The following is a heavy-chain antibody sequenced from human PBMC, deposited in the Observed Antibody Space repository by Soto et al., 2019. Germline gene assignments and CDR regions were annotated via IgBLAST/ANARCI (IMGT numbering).Heavy chain of an antibody. D-gene: IGHD6-13*01. V-gene: IGHV3-23*01. CDR3: AKDRGRTWYEDY. CDR1: GFTFSSYA. J-gene: IGHJ4*02. Sequence: EVQLLESGGGLVQPGGSLRLSCAASGFTFSSYAMTWVRQAPGKGLEWVSAISGSGNTSYYADSVKGRFTISRDSSKKMLYLQMNSLRPEDTDVYYCAKDRGRTWYEDYWGQGTLVTVSS. CDR2: ISGSGNTS.